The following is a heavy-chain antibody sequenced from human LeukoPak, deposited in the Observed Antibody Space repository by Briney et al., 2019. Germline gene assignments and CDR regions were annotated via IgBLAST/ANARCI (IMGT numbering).Heavy chain of an antibody. J-gene: IGHJ3*02. D-gene: IGHD4-17*01. CDR3: AKDLTVTTRGTYAFDI. V-gene: IGHV3-23*01. CDR2: YSGSAGRT. CDR1: GFIFSPYA. Sequence: GGSLRLSCAASGFIFSPYAMSWVREAPGKALEWLSGYSGSAGRTYHAESVKGRFTISRDNYKNTLFLQMNSLTAEDTAVYYCAKDLTVTTRGTYAFDIWGPGTMVTVSS.